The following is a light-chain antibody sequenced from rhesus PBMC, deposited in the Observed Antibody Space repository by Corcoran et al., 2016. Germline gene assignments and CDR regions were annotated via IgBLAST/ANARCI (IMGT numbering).Light chain of an antibody. CDR1: QSVSSS. CDR2: GSS. J-gene: IGKJ4*01. V-gene: IGKV3-42*01. Sequence: EIVMTQSPATLSLSPGERATLSCRASQSVSSSLAWYQQKPGQAPNLLIYGSSDRATGIPDRFIGSGSGTEVTLTISSLEPEDVGVYYCQQDYSWPLTFGGGTKVELK. CDR3: QQDYSWPLT.